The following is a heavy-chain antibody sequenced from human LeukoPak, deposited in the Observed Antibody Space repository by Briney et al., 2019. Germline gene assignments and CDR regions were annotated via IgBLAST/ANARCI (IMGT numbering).Heavy chain of an antibody. J-gene: IGHJ4*02. CDR3: AREGTAAAGKRRSSQFDY. CDR1: GFTFSSYG. V-gene: IGHV3-33*01. Sequence: GGSLRLSCAASGFTFSSYGMHWVRQAPGKGLEWVAVIWYDGSNKYYADSVKGRFTISGDNSKNTLYLQMNSLRAEDTAVYYCAREGTAAAGKRRSSQFDYWGQGTLVTVSS. CDR2: IWYDGSNK. D-gene: IGHD6-13*01.